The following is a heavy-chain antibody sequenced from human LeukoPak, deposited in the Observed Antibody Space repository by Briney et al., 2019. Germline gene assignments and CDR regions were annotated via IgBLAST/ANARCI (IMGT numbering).Heavy chain of an antibody. J-gene: IGHJ3*02. CDR1: GFTFSNYE. D-gene: IGHD1-1*01. CDR3: AREDWNDSFDI. CDR2: IHSGSAI. Sequence: PGGSLRLSCAASGFTFSNYEMNWVRQAPGKGLEWVSYIHSGSAIYYADSVKGRFTISRDNAKNSLYLQMNSLRAEDTAVYYCAREDWNDSFDIWGQGTLVTVSS. V-gene: IGHV3-48*03.